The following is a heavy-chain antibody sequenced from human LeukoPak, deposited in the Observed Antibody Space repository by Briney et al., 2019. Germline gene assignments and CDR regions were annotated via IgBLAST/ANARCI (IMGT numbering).Heavy chain of an antibody. D-gene: IGHD2-2*01. CDR2: IIPIFGTA. CDR1: GGTFSSYA. Sequence: SVKVSCKASGGTFSSYAISWVRQAPGQGLEWMGGIIPIFGTANYAQKFQGRVTITTDESTSTAYMELSSLRSEDTAVYYCALGYCSSTSCYGWDDAFDIWGQGTMVTVSS. V-gene: IGHV1-69*05. CDR3: ALGYCSSTSCYGWDDAFDI. J-gene: IGHJ3*02.